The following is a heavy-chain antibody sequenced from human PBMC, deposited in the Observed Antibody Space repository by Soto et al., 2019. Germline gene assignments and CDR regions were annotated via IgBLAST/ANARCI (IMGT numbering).Heavy chain of an antibody. CDR2: ISYDGSKK. Sequence: QVQLVESGGGVVQPGRSLRLSWAASGFTFSSYGMHWVRQAPGKGLEWVAVISYDGSKKYYADSVKGRFTISRDNYKNTLYLKMNSLRAEDTVVYYCAKDCYYSYGMDIWGQGTTVTVSS. J-gene: IGHJ6*02. CDR3: AKDCYYSYGMDI. CDR1: GFTFSSYG. V-gene: IGHV3-30*18.